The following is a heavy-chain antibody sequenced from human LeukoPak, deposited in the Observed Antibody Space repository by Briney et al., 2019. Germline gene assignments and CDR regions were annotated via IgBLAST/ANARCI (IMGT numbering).Heavy chain of an antibody. J-gene: IGHJ4*02. CDR3: ARGGDDYVWGGPLDY. D-gene: IGHD3-16*01. CDR1: GFTFSSYW. CDR2: INSDGSST. V-gene: IGHV3-74*01. Sequence: PGGSLRLSCAASGFTFSSYWMHWVRQAPGKGLVWVSRINSDGSSTSYADSVKGRFTISRDNAKNTLYLQMNSLRAEDTAVYYCARGGDDYVWGGPLDYWGQGTLVTVSS.